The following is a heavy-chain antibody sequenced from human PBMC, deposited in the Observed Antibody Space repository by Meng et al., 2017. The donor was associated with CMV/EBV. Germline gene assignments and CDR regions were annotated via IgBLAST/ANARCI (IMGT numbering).Heavy chain of an antibody. V-gene: IGHV1-2*02. J-gene: IGHJ6*02. CDR2: INPNSGGT. D-gene: IGHD2-2*01. CDR1: GYTFTGYY. CDR3: ARVHQLLSPYYYYGMDV. Sequence: ASVKVSCKASGYTFTGYYMHWVRQAPGQGLEWMGWINPNSGGTNYAQKFQGRVTMTRDTSISTAYMELSRLRSDDTAVYYCARVHQLLSPYYYYGMDVWGQGTTVTVSS.